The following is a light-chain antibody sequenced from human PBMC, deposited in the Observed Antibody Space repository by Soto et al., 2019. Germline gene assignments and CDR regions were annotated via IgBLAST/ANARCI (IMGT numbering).Light chain of an antibody. J-gene: IGKJ1*01. V-gene: IGKV3-11*01. CDR2: DVS. CDR1: QSVDNH. Sequence: LTQSPAALSLSPGERVTLSCRASQSVDNHLAWYQQQPGQAPRLLIYDVSSRAAGIPGRFSGSGSGTDFTLTISSLELVDVAVYYYQQRTNWPPTFGQGSIVDIK. CDR3: QQRTNWPPT.